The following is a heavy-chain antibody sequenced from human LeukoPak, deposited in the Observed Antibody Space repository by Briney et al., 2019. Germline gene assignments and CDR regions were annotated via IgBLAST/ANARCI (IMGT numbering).Heavy chain of an antibody. CDR2: ISSSATT. D-gene: IGHD2-15*01. CDR3: ARVGVAGSSFWFDP. V-gene: IGHV4-4*07. CDR1: GASIRTYF. J-gene: IGHJ5*02. Sequence: SETLSLTCTVSGASIRTYFWSWIRQPAGKGLEWIGRISSSATTNYNPSLKSRVTMSLDTSKNQFSLKLNSVTAADTAVYYCARVGVAGSSFWFDPWGQGTLVIVSS.